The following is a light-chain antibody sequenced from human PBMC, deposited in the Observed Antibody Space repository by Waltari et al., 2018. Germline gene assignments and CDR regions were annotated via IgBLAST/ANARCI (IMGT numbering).Light chain of an antibody. CDR1: KSINTY. Sequence: DIQMTQSPSSLSGSGGDRATITCRASKSINTYLNWYQQKPGKAPKLLIYDATSLQSGGPSRFSGSGSGTEFALTISSLQPEDFATYYCQQSYSTPPLTFGGGTKVDIK. CDR3: QQSYSTPPLT. J-gene: IGKJ4*01. CDR2: DAT. V-gene: IGKV1-39*01.